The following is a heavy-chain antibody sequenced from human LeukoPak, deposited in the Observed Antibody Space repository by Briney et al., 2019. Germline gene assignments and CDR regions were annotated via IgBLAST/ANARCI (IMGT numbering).Heavy chain of an antibody. CDR3: ARWWGFDP. D-gene: IGHD2-15*01. CDR2: INDSGST. V-gene: IGHV4-38-2*02. Sequence: PSETLSLTCTVSDYSISSGYYWSWIRQPPGKGLEWIGEINDSGSTNYNPSLKSRVTISVDTSKNQFSLKLSSVTAADTAVYYCARWWGFDPWGQGTLVTVSS. CDR1: DYSISSGYY. J-gene: IGHJ5*02.